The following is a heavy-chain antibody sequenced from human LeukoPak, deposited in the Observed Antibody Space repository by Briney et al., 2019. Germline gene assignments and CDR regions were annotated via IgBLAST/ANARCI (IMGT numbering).Heavy chain of an antibody. CDR2: ISSSSSYI. J-gene: IGHJ4*02. CDR3: ARSRYYYDSSGYPPPPYYFDY. V-gene: IGHV3-21*01. D-gene: IGHD3-22*01. CDR1: GFTFSSYS. Sequence: GGSLRLSCAASGFTFSSYSMNWVRQAPGKGLEWVSSISSSSSYIYYADSVKGRFTISRDNAKNSLYLQMNSLRAEDTAVYYCARSRYYYDSSGYPPPPYYFDYWGQGTLVTVSS.